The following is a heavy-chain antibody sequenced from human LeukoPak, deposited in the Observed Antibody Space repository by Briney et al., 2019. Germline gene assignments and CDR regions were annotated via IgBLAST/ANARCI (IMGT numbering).Heavy chain of an antibody. D-gene: IGHD6-13*01. CDR2: IYYSGST. J-gene: IGHJ3*02. V-gene: IGHV4-39*01. Sequence: SETLSLTCTVSGDSISSSSFYWGWIRQPPGKGLEWIGGIYYSGSTYYNPSLKSRVTMSVDTSKNQFSLKLSSVTAADTAVYSRSYSRSWSDAFDIWGQGTMVTVSS. CDR1: GDSISSSSFY. CDR3: SYSRSWSDAFDI.